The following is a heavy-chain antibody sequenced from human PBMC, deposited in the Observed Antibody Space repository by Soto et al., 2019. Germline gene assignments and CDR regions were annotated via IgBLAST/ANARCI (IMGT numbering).Heavy chain of an antibody. CDR2: ISHDGSSI. J-gene: IGHJ4*02. Sequence: QVQLMESGGAVVQPGRSLRLSCAASGFTFSSYAMHWVRQAPGKGLEWVAIISHDGSSIYYGDSVKGRFTISRDNSKSTLYLQINGLRSEDTAVYYCARARQQWLVSAHYFDCWGQGTLVTVSS. D-gene: IGHD6-19*01. V-gene: IGHV3-30-3*01. CDR3: ARARQQWLVSAHYFDC. CDR1: GFTFSSYA.